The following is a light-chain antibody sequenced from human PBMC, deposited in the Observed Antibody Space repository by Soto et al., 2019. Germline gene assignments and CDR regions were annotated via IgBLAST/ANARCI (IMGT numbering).Light chain of an antibody. CDR2: EVS. Sequence: QSALTQPPSASGSPGQSVTISCTGTSSDVGGYNYVSWYQQHPGKAPKLMIYEVSQRPSGVPDRFSGSKSGNTASLTVSGLQAEDEGDYYCSSYAGSNNWVFGGGTKLTVL. CDR3: SSYAGSNNWV. V-gene: IGLV2-8*01. CDR1: SSDVGGYNY. J-gene: IGLJ3*02.